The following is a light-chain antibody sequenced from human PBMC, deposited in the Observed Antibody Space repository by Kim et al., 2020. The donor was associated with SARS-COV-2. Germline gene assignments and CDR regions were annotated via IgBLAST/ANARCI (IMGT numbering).Light chain of an antibody. J-gene: IGLJ1*01. V-gene: IGLV2-23*02. Sequence: GQTITISCTGNSSDVGSYTLVYWYQQHPGNAPKVIIYEFTKQPSGVSNRFSGSKSGNTASLTISGLQAEDEADYYFCSCAHTSTFVFGTGTKVTVL. CDR3: CSCAHTSTFV. CDR1: SSDVGSYTL. CDR2: EFT.